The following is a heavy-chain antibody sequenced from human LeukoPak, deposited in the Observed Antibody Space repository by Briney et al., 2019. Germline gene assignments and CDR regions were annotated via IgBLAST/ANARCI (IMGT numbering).Heavy chain of an antibody. V-gene: IGHV4-34*01. Sequence: SSETLSLTCIVSGDSITSYYWSWIRQPPGKGLEWIGEINHSGSTNYNPSLKSRVTISVDTSKNQFSLKLSSVTAADTAVYYCARGLRRDFWSGRSPGRMDVWGKGTTVTVSS. D-gene: IGHD3-3*01. CDR1: GDSITSYY. CDR2: INHSGST. J-gene: IGHJ6*04. CDR3: ARGLRRDFWSGRSPGRMDV.